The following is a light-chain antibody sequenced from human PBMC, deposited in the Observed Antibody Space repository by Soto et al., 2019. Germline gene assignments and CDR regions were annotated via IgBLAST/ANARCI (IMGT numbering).Light chain of an antibody. CDR2: DSS. V-gene: IGKV1-5*01. CDR1: ETIGNY. Sequence: IQMTQSPSSLSAAVGDRVTISCRTSETIGNYVNWYQHRPGKAPNLLISDSSDLQSGVPSRFSGSGSGTEFTLTIRSLQPDDFATYYCQQYSDYSPRTFAQGTTGDIK. J-gene: IGKJ1*01. CDR3: QQYSDYSPRT.